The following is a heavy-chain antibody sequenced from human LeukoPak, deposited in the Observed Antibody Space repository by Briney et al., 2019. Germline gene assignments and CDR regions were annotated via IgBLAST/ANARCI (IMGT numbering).Heavy chain of an antibody. D-gene: IGHD5-18*01. Sequence: GGSLRLSCAASGFTFSSYAMSWVRQAPGKGLEWVSAISGSGGSTYYADSVKGRFTIPRDNSKNTLYMQMNRLRAGDAAVYYCAKDAEGIQIWLGGVDYWGQGTLVTVSS. CDR2: ISGSGGST. V-gene: IGHV3-23*01. CDR1: GFTFSSYA. J-gene: IGHJ4*02. CDR3: AKDAEGIQIWLGGVDY.